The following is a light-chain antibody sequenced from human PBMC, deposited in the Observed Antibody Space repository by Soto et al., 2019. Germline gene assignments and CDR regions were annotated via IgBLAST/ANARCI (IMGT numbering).Light chain of an antibody. CDR3: QQYNTWAPIT. V-gene: IGKV3-15*01. CDR1: QSVSSSY. Sequence: GERATLSCRASQSVSSSYLAWYQQKPGKAPRLLIYGASIRATGLPARFSGSWSVTDFTVTISSLQSEDFAVYYCQQYNTWAPITFGEGMLLENK. CDR2: GAS. J-gene: IGKJ5*01.